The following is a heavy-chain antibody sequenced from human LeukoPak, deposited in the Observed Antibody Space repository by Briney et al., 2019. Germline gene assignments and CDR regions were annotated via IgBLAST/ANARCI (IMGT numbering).Heavy chain of an antibody. V-gene: IGHV3-11*03. CDR1: GFTFGDHY. CDR2: ISSSGSYT. Sequence: GGSLRLSCAASGFTFGDHYMSWIRQAPGKGLEWVSYISSSGSYTNYADSVKGRFTISRDNAKNSLYLQMNSLRAEDTAVYYCARRASAALKYAFDYWGQGTLVTVSS. CDR3: ARRASAALKYAFDY. D-gene: IGHD6-13*01. J-gene: IGHJ4*02.